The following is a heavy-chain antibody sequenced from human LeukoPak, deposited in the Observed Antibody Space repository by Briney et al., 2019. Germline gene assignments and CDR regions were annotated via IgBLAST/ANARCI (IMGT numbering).Heavy chain of an antibody. V-gene: IGHV3-30*01. CDR3: ARDQKVVVITYWFAP. CDR1: GFTFSSYA. D-gene: IGHD3-22*01. J-gene: IGHJ5*02. Sequence: GGSLRLSCAASGFTFSSYAMHWVRQAPGKGLEWVAVISYDGSNKYYADSVKSRFTISRDNSKNTLYLQMNSLRAEDSAVYYCARDQKVVVITYWFAPWGQGTLVTVSS. CDR2: ISYDGSNK.